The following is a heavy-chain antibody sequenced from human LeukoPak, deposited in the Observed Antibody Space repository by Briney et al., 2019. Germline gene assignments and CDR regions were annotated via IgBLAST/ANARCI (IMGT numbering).Heavy chain of an antibody. CDR3: ARDGFGTGSN. CDR2: IKQDGSEK. V-gene: IGHV3-7*03. D-gene: IGHD3-16*01. Sequence: GGSLRLSCAASGLTFSNYWVDWVRQAPGKGLEWVANIKQDGSEKNYVDSVKGRFIISRDNAKNSLYLQMNTLRADDTAVYYCARDGFGTGSNWGQGTLVTVSS. J-gene: IGHJ4*02. CDR1: GLTFSNYW.